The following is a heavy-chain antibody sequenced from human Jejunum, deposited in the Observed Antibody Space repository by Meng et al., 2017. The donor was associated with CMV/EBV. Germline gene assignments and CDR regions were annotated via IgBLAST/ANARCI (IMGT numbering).Heavy chain of an antibody. CDR1: GYTFSNYA. CDR3: ARHGDYLDV. Sequence: VSCKASGYTFSNYAIHWVRQAPGQRLEWVGWSNAGNGNTKHSQEFQVRVTITRDTSASTAYMDLSSLRSEDMAVYYCARHGDYLDVWGHGTTVTVSS. V-gene: IGHV1-3*02. J-gene: IGHJ6*02. D-gene: IGHD4-17*01. CDR2: SNAGNGNT.